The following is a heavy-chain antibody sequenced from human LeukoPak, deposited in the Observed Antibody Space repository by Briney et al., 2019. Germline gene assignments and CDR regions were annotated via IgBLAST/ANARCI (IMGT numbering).Heavy chain of an antibody. J-gene: IGHJ4*02. CDR3: ARDGDFWSGYYCDY. V-gene: IGHV1-2*06. D-gene: IGHD3-3*01. CDR1: GYTFTGYY. CDR2: INPNNGGT. Sequence: ASVKVPCKASGYTFTGYYMHWVRQAPGQGLEWMGRINPNNGGTNYAQKFQGRVTMTRDTSISTAYMELSSLRSDDTAVYYCARDGDFWSGYYCDYWGQGTQVTVSS.